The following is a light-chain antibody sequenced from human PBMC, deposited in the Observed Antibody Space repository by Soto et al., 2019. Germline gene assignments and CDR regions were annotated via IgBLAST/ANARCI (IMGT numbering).Light chain of an antibody. Sequence: EIVMTQSPATLSVSPGERATLSCRASPSVSSNLAWYQQKPGQAPRLLIHGASTRATGIPARCSGSGSGTVFTLTISSLPSQDFAVYYCQQYTNCPPYSFGEGTKVEIK. CDR2: GAS. CDR3: QQYTNCPPYS. V-gene: IGKV3-15*01. CDR1: PSVSSN. J-gene: IGKJ2*01.